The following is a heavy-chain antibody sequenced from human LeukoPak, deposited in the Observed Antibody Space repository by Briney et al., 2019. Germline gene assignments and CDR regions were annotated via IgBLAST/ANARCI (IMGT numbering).Heavy chain of an antibody. V-gene: IGHV1-69*01. CDR1: GGTFSSYA. CDR2: IIPIFGTA. J-gene: IGHJ3*02. D-gene: IGHD3-22*01. Sequence: WASVKVSCKASGGTFSSYAISWVRQAPGQGLEWMGGIIPIFGTANYAQKFQGRVTITADESTSTAYMELSSLRSEDTAVYYCARSDTYYYDSSGPTLWLMAFDIWGQGTMVTVSS. CDR3: ARSDTYYYDSSGPTLWLMAFDI.